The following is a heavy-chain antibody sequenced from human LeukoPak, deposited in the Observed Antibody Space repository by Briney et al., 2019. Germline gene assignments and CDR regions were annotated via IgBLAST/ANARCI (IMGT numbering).Heavy chain of an antibody. D-gene: IGHD4-17*01. CDR2: VRNKPNTYTT. CDR3: TRVRHGDYFDY. J-gene: IGHJ4*02. V-gene: IGHV3-72*01. Sequence: SGGSLRLSCAASGFTFSDYYMDWVRQAPGKGLEWVGRVRNKPNTYTTDYAASVKGRFTISRDDSKNSLYLQMNSLKTEDTAVYYCTRVRHGDYFDYWGQGTLVTVSS. CDR1: GFTFSDYY.